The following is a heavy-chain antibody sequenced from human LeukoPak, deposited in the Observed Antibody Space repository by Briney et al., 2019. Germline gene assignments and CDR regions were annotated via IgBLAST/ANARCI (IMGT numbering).Heavy chain of an antibody. CDR1: GYTFTGYY. V-gene: IGHV1-2*02. Sequence: GASVKVSCKASGYTFTGYYMHWVRQAPGQGLEWMGWINPNSGGTNYAQKFQGRVTMTRDTSISTAYMELSRLRSDDTAVYYCARGATTRYSSGWYGGFDYWGQGTLVTVSS. J-gene: IGHJ4*02. CDR2: INPNSGGT. D-gene: IGHD6-19*01. CDR3: ARGATTRYSSGWYGGFDY.